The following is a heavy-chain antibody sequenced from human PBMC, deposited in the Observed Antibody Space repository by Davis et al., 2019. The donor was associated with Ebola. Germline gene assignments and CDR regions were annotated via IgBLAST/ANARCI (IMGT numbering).Heavy chain of an antibody. CDR2: ISYDGSNK. V-gene: IGHV3-30-3*01. D-gene: IGHD3-9*01. Sequence: GESLKISCAASGFTFSSYAMHWVRQAPGKGLEWVAVISYDGSNKYYADSVKGRFTISRDNSKKTMYLQMNSLRAEDTALYYCAKAVLRYGGGGGRNNYGMDVWGKGTTVTVSS. J-gene: IGHJ6*04. CDR1: GFTFSSYA. CDR3: AKAVLRYGGGGGRNNYGMDV.